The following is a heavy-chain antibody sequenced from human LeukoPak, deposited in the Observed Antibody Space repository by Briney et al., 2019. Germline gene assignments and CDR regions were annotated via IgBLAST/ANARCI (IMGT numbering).Heavy chain of an antibody. CDR3: ARDHLDIVVVPAAMRAYQCNWFDP. Sequence: GGSLRLSCAASGFTFSSYWMSWVRQAPGKGLEWVANIKQDGSEKCYVDSVKGRFTISRDNAKNSLYLQMNSLRAEDTAVYYCARDHLDIVVVPAAMRAYQCNWFDPWGQGTLVTVSS. D-gene: IGHD2-2*01. J-gene: IGHJ5*02. V-gene: IGHV3-7*01. CDR1: GFTFSSYW. CDR2: IKQDGSEK.